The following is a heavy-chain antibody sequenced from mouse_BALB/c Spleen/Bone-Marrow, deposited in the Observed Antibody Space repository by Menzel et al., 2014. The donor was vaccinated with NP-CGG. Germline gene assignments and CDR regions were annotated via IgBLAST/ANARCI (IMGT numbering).Heavy chain of an antibody. CDR2: IDPSDSET. Sequence: VQLQQSGAELVKPGAPVKLSCKASGYTFTSYWMNWVKQRPGRGLEWIGRIDPSDSETHYNQKFKDKATLTVDKSSSTAYIQLSSLTSEDSAVYYCARSYGYYPYWYFDVWGAGTTVTVSS. CDR1: GYTFTSYW. D-gene: IGHD2-3*01. CDR3: ARSYGYYPYWYFDV. V-gene: IGHV1-69*02. J-gene: IGHJ1*01.